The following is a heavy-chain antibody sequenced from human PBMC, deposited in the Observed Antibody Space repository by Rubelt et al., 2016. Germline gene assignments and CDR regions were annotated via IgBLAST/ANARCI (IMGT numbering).Heavy chain of an antibody. CDR1: GYTFTSYG. CDR2: ISAYNGHT. J-gene: IGHJ5*02. CDR3: AGCCGSGSYGNWFDP. Sequence: QVQLVQSGAEVKKPGASVKVSCKASGYTFTSYGISWVRQAPGQGLEWMGWISAYNGHTNYARKLRGRVTQTTDTSASTAYIDLGSLRSDDTAVYYCAGCCGSGSYGNWFDPWGQGTLVTVSS. V-gene: IGHV1-18*01. D-gene: IGHD3-10*01.